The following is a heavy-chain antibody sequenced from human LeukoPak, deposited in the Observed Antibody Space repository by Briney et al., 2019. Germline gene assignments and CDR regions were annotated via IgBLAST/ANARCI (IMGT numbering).Heavy chain of an antibody. Sequence: PGGSLRLSCAASGFTFSSYAMSWVRQAPGKGLEWVSAISGSGGSTYYADSVKGRFTISRDNSKNTLYLQMNSLRAEDTAVYYCAKVVGYYDSSGYLDYWGQGTLVTVSS. CDR3: AKVVGYYDSSGYLDY. D-gene: IGHD3-22*01. CDR2: ISGSGGST. J-gene: IGHJ4*02. CDR1: GFTFSSYA. V-gene: IGHV3-23*01.